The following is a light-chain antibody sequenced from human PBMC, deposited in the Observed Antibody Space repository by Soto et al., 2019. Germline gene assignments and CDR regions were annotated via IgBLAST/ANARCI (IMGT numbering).Light chain of an antibody. V-gene: IGKV1-5*01. CDR1: QSISSW. J-gene: IGKJ4*01. Sequence: DIQMTQSPSTLSASVVDRVTITFRASQSISSWLAWYQQKPGKAPKLLTYDASSLESGVPSRFSGSGSGTEFTLTISSLQPDDFATYYCQQYNSYSSLTFGGGTKVDIK. CDR2: DAS. CDR3: QQYNSYSSLT.